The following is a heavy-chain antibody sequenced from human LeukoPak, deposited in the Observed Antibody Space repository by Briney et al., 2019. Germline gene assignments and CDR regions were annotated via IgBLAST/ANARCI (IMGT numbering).Heavy chain of an antibody. CDR1: ESSFTSYW. D-gene: IGHD3-10*02. CDR2: IYPAESDT. CDR3: GGRCSAGASLYAFDI. J-gene: IGHJ3*02. V-gene: IGHV5-51*01. Sequence: GESLKISCKGSESSFTSYWIGWLRQMPGKGLEWMGIIYPAESDTRYSPSFQGQVTISADKSNSTAYLQWSSLKASDTSMYYCGGRCSAGASLYAFDIWGQGTMVTVSS.